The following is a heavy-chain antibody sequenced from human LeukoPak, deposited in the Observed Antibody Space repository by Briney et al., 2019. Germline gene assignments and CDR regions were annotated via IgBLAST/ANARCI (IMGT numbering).Heavy chain of an antibody. CDR2: MNPNSGNI. J-gene: IGHJ4*02. D-gene: IGHD3-10*01. CDR1: GYTFTSYD. CDR3: ARSYGSLHPFDY. Sequence: GASVKVSCKASGYTFTSYDINWVRQATGQGLEWMGWMNPNSGNIGYAQKFQGRVTMTRNNSISTAYMELSSLRSEDTAVYYCARSYGSLHPFDYWGQGTLVTVSS. V-gene: IGHV1-8*01.